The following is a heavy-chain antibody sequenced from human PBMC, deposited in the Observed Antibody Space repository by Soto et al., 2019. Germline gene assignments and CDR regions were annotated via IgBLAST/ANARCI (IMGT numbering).Heavy chain of an antibody. J-gene: IGHJ4*02. Sequence: QVQLVQSGAEVKKPGASVKVSCTASGYTFTGYYIHWVRQAPGQGLEWMGWINPNGGGTNYAQRFRGRVTTTRDTSITTAYMELSRLRSDDTAVYYCARALYSSSWYNWGQGTLVTVSS. CDR3: ARALYSSSWYN. V-gene: IGHV1-2*02. CDR1: GYTFTGYY. CDR2: INPNGGGT. D-gene: IGHD6-13*01.